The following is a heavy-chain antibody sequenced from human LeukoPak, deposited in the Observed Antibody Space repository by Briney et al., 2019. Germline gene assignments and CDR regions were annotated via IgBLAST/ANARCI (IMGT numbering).Heavy chain of an antibody. V-gene: IGHV3-30-3*01. CDR3: ARGIYDYGEYYFDY. D-gene: IGHD4-17*01. J-gene: IGHJ4*02. CDR1: GFTFSSYA. Sequence: PGGSLRLSCAASGFTFSSYAMHWVRQAPGKGLEWVAVISYDGSNKYYADSVKGRFTISRDNPKNTLYLQMNSLRAEDTAVYYCARGIYDYGEYYFDYWGQGTLVTVSS. CDR2: ISYDGSNK.